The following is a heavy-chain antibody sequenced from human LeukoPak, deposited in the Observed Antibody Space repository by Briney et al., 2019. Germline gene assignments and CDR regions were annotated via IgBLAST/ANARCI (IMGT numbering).Heavy chain of an antibody. Sequence: GGSLRLSCAASGFTFSSYWMHWVRQAPGKGPVWVSRINNDGSSTTYADSVKGRFTISRDDAKNTLYLQMNSLGAEDTAVYHCAKDLPDAFFDYWGQGTLVTVSS. CDR3: AKDLPDAFFDY. D-gene: IGHD2-2*01. CDR1: GFTFSSYW. J-gene: IGHJ4*02. CDR2: INNDGSST. V-gene: IGHV3-74*01.